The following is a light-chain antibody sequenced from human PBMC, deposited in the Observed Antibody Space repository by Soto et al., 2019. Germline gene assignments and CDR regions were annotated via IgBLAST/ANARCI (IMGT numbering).Light chain of an antibody. Sequence: MVLAHSPGTLSSSLSQRATLSFSASQSVSRDYVAWDQHKPGQAPRLLIYAASSRPSGIPDRCSGSGSGTDFTLTISSLEPEDSAVYYCQQSYNWPGTFGQGTKVDI. V-gene: IGKV3D-20*02. CDR3: QQSYNWPGT. CDR1: QSVSRDY. CDR2: AAS. J-gene: IGKJ1*01.